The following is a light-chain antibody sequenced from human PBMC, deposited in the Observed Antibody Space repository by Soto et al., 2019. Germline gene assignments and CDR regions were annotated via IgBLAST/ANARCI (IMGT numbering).Light chain of an antibody. V-gene: IGLV4-69*02. Sequence: QPVLTQSPSASASLGASVKLTCTLSSGHRNYAIAWHQQQSEKGPRYLMKLNSDGSHSKGDGIPDRFSGSSSGAERYLTISSLQSEDEADYYCQTWGTGIHVVFGGGTKLTVL. CDR1: SGHRNYA. CDR3: QTWGTGIHVV. CDR2: LNSDGSH. J-gene: IGLJ2*01.